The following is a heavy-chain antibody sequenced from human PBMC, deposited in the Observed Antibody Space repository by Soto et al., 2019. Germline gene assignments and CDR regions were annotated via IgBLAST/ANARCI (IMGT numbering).Heavy chain of an antibody. J-gene: IGHJ6*02. Sequence: GGFLRLSGAASGFSFCGYAMGWVRQVPGKGLGCGSAFSGSFNSTYSADSVKGRFTSWRDNAKNTLYLQMSSLRADDTAVYYCAPMGVCGQGTTGT. V-gene: IGHV3-23*01. CDR2: FSGSFNST. CDR3: APMGV. CDR1: GFSFCGYA.